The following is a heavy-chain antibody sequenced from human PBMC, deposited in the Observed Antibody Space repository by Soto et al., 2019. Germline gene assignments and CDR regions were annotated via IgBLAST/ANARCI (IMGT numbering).Heavy chain of an antibody. V-gene: IGHV5-10-1*01. D-gene: IGHD2-15*01. Sequence: PVGSRTLSCKVSGYSFANYWISWVRQMPGKGLEWMGRFSPTDSYTDYNPSFQGHVTISGDKSISTSYVQWSSLKASDTAMYFCARHPYIGGFDIWGQGTTVTVSS. J-gene: IGHJ6*02. CDR3: ARHPYIGGFDI. CDR1: GYSFANYW. CDR2: FSPTDSYT.